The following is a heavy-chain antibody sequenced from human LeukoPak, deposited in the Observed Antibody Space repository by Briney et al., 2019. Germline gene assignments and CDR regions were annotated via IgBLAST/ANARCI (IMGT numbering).Heavy chain of an antibody. D-gene: IGHD6-13*01. V-gene: IGHV3-48*01. CDR3: ARAGITTTGPLFQH. J-gene: IGHJ1*01. Sequence: GESLRLSCAASGFTFNSYSMNWVRQAPGKGLEWVSYISSSSSTIYYADSVKGRFTISRDNAKSSLYLQMNSLRAEDTAVYYCARAGITTTGPLFQHWGQGTLVTVSS. CDR1: GFTFNSYS. CDR2: ISSSSSTI.